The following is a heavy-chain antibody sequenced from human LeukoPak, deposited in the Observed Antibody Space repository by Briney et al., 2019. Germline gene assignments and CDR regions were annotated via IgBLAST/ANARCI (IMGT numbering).Heavy chain of an antibody. CDR3: ARDSAAWEFDY. J-gene: IGHJ4*02. D-gene: IGHD1-26*01. CDR1: GGSISSYY. Sequence: SETLSLTCTVSGGSISSYYWSWIRQPPGKGLEWIGYTYYSGSTNYNPSLKSRVTISVDTSKNQFSLKLSSVTAADTAVYYCARDSAAWEFDYWGQGTLVTVSS. CDR2: TYYSGST. V-gene: IGHV4-59*12.